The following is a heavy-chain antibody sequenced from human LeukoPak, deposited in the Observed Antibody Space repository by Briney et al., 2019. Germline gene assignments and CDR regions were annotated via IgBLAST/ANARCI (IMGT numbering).Heavy chain of an antibody. CDR1: GYSFTSYW. V-gene: IGHV5-51*01. J-gene: IGHJ3*02. CDR3: ATRGYSGYEKAYDYVWGSFDAFDI. CDR2: IYPGDSDT. D-gene: IGHD3-16*01. Sequence: GESLKIFCKGSGYSFTSYWIGWVRQMPGKGLEWMGIIYPGDSDTRYSPSFQGQVTISADKSISTAYLQWSSLKASDTAMYYCATRGYSGYEKAYDYVWGSFDAFDIWGQGTMVTVSS.